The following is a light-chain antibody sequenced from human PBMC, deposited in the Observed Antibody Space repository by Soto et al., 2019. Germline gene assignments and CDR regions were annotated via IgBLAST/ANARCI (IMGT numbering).Light chain of an antibody. CDR2: LAS. J-gene: IGKJ2*01. Sequence: DIQMTQFPSTLSASVGDAVTITCRASQSIQSFLAWYQQKPGKAPKLLIYLASRLESGVPSRFSGSGSGTEFTLTISSLQPDDFAISFCQQYNSHSFYTFGQGTKLEVK. CDR1: QSIQSF. V-gene: IGKV1-5*03. CDR3: QQYNSHSFYT.